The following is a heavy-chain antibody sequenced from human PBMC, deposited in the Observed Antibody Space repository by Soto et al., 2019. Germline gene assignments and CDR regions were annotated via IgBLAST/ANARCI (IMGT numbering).Heavy chain of an antibody. CDR3: ARGRYGDY. CDR2: ISAHNGKT. Sequence: QVHLVQSGAEVKKPGASVKVSCKGSGYGFTTYGITSVRQAPGQGLEWMAWISAHNGKTNHAQKLKGRVTVTRDTSTSTAYMELRSLRSDDRAVYYCARGRYGDYWGQGARVTVSS. D-gene: IGHD1-1*01. CDR1: GYGFTTYG. V-gene: IGHV1-18*01. J-gene: IGHJ4*02.